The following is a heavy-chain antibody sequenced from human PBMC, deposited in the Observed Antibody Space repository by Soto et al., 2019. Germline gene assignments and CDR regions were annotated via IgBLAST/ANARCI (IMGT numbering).Heavy chain of an antibody. CDR2: ISAYNGNT. CDR3: ARGFHPLLWGDLSLSGY. Sequence: ASVKVSCKASGYTFTSYGISWVRQAPGQGLEWMGWISAYNGNTNYAQKLQGRVTMTTDTSTSTAYMELRSLRSDDTAVYYCARGFHPLLWGDLSLSGYGGRGPRAPVPS. J-gene: IGHJ2*01. V-gene: IGHV1-18*04. D-gene: IGHD3-16*02. CDR1: GYTFTSYG.